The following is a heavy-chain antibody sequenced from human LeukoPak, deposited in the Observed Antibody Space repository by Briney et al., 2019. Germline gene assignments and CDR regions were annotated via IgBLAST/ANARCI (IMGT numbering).Heavy chain of an antibody. CDR2: VKQDGSER. CDR3: AREGAYYLDS. D-gene: IGHD4/OR15-4a*01. J-gene: IGHJ4*02. V-gene: IGHV3-7*01. Sequence: GGSPRLSCAASGFTFSSYWMSWVRQAPGKGLVWVANVKQDGSERYYVGSVRGRFTISRDNAKNSLYLQMNSLRAEDTAVYYCAREGAYYLDSWGQGTLVAVSS. CDR1: GFTFSSYW.